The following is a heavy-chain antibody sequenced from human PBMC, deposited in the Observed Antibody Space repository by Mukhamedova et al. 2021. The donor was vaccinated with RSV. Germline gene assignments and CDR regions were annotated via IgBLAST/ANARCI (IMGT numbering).Heavy chain of an antibody. CDR2: IYYSGST. D-gene: IGHD1-26*01. J-gene: IGHJ5*02. CDR3: ARGPFPYSGNYNRWFDP. Sequence: GLEWIGYIYYSGSTDYNPSLKSRVTISVDTSKNQFTLKLSSVTAADTAMYYCARGPFPYSGNYNRWFDPWGQGILVTVSS. V-gene: IGHV4-59*01.